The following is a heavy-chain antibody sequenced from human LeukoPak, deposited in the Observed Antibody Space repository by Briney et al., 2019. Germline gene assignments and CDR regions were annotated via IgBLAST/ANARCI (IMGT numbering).Heavy chain of an antibody. CDR3: AKDFKRYGSGSSTFDY. J-gene: IGHJ4*02. Sequence: GGSLRLSCAASGFTFSSYAMSWVRQAPGKGLEWVSAISGSGGSTYYADSVKGRFTISRDNSKNTLYLQMNSLRAEDTAVYYCAKDFKRYGSGSSTFDYWGQGTLVTVSS. D-gene: IGHD3-10*01. CDR2: ISGSGGST. V-gene: IGHV3-23*01. CDR1: GFTFSSYA.